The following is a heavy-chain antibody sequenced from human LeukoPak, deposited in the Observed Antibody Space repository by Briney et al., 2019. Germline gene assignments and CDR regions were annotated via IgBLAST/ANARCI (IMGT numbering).Heavy chain of an antibody. D-gene: IGHD5-24*01. Sequence: SGGSLRLSCAASGFTFSSYGMHWVRQAPGKGLEWVAVISYDGSNKYYADSVKGRFTISRDNSKNTLYLQMNSLRAEDTAVYYCAKDRGLRGTERWLQRYYFDYWGQGTLVTVSS. CDR3: AKDRGLRGTERWLQRYYFDY. CDR2: ISYDGSNK. V-gene: IGHV3-30*18. J-gene: IGHJ4*02. CDR1: GFTFSSYG.